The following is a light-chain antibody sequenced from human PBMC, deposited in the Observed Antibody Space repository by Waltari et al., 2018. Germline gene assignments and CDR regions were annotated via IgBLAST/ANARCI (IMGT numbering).Light chain of an antibody. J-gene: IGKJ1*01. CDR1: QSIRSD. CDR3: QQYNFYSWT. CDR2: KAF. V-gene: IGKV1-5*03. Sequence: CRASQSIRSDLAWYQQKPGRAPKLLIYKAFTLESGVPARFSGSGSGTEFTLTISSLQPDDFATYYCQQYNFYSWTFGQGTKVDI.